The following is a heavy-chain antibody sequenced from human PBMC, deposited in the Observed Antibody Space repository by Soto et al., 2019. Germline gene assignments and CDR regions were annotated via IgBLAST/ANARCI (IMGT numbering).Heavy chain of an antibody. CDR3: SRMPPFLGALHY. J-gene: IGHJ4*02. D-gene: IGHD1-26*01. V-gene: IGHV3-23*01. Sequence: GGYLRLSCAVSGFSFDKYAMAWVRQAPGKGLEWVSPVAAGGGHTYYAESVKGRFTISRDNSKNTLFLQINTLRADDTAIYFFSRMPPFLGALHYWGQTVLVTVS. CDR2: VAAGGGHT. CDR1: GFSFDKYA.